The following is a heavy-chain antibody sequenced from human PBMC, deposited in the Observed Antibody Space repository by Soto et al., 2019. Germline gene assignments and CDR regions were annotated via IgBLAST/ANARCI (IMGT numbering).Heavy chain of an antibody. CDR2: IIPIFGTA. CDR3: ARDGSHYYDSSGYYSSDY. Sequence: SVKVSCKASGGTFSSYAISWVRQAPGQGLEWMGGIIPIFGTANYAQKFQGRVTITADKSTSTAYMELSSLRSEDTAVYYCARDGSHYYDSSGYYSSDYWGQGTLVTVSS. D-gene: IGHD3-22*01. V-gene: IGHV1-69*06. J-gene: IGHJ4*02. CDR1: GGTFSSYA.